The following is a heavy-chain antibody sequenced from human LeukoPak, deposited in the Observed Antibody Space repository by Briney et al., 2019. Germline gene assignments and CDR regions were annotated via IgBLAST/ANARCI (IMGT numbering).Heavy chain of an antibody. J-gene: IGHJ6*02. CDR1: GYTFTSYG. CDR3: ARTGYSSSWSPYYYYGMDV. D-gene: IGHD6-13*01. V-gene: IGHV1-18*01. Sequence: GASVKVSCKASGYTFTSYGISWVRQAPGQGLEWMGWISAYNGNTNYAQKLQGRVTMTTDTSTSTAYMELRSLRSDDTAVYYCARTGYSSSWSPYYYYGMDVWGQGTTVTVSS. CDR2: ISAYNGNT.